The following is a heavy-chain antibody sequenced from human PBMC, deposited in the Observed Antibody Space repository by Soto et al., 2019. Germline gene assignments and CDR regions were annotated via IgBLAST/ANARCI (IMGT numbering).Heavy chain of an antibody. CDR1: GGSISSYY. CDR3: ARGTDYGDYYFDY. V-gene: IGHV4-59*01. D-gene: IGHD4-17*01. J-gene: IGHJ4*02. CDR2: IYYSGST. Sequence: SSETLSLTCTVSGGSISSYYCSWIRQPPGKGLEWIGYIYYSGSTNYNPSLKSRVTISVDTSKNQFSLKLSSVTAADTAVYYCARGTDYGDYYFDYRGQGTLVTVSS.